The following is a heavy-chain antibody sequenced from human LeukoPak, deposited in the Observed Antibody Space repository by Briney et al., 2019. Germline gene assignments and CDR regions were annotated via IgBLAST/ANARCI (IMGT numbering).Heavy chain of an antibody. Sequence: GGSLRLSCAASGFTFSSYWMSWVRQAPGKGLEWVANIKQDGSEKYYVDSVKGRFTISRDNAKNSLYLQMNSLRAEDTAVYYCARVGGSGLYGMDVWGQGTTVTVSS. CDR1: GFTFSSYW. CDR2: IKQDGSEK. V-gene: IGHV3-7*01. CDR3: ARVGGSGLYGMDV. J-gene: IGHJ6*02. D-gene: IGHD2-15*01.